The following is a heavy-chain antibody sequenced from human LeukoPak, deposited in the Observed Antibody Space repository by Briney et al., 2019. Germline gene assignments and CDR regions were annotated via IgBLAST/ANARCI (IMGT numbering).Heavy chain of an antibody. CDR3: AKHGIAARATYYYYYGMDV. D-gene: IGHD6-6*01. Sequence: GGSLRLSCAASGFTFSSYWMSWVRQAPGKGLEWVANIKQDGSEKYYVDSVKGRFTISRDNSKNTLYLQMNSLRAEDTAVYYCAKHGIAARATYYYYYGMDVWGQGTTVTVSS. CDR1: GFTFSSYW. V-gene: IGHV3-7*03. CDR2: IKQDGSEK. J-gene: IGHJ6*02.